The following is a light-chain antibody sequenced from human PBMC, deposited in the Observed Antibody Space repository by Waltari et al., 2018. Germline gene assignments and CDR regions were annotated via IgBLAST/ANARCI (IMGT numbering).Light chain of an antibody. J-gene: IGLJ3*02. CDR2: EDN. CDR3: YSTDSSDNVRV. V-gene: IGLV3-10*01. CDR1: GLPDKY. Sequence: SYELPQPPSVSVSPGQTAKITCPGDGLPDKYVHWYQWKSGQAPVLVIYEDNTRPAGIPERFSGSSSGTLATLTINGAQVEDEAEYFCYSTDSSDNVRVFGGGTKLTVL.